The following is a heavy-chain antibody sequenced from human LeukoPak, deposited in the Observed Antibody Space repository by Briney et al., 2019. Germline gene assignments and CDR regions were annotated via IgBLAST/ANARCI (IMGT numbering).Heavy chain of an antibody. D-gene: IGHD2-2*01. Sequence: GASVKVSCKASGYTFTNYGISWVRQARGQGLEWMGWISAYNGDTNVAQRFQGRVTMATDTSTSTAYMELRSLISDDTAVYYCARGRRIYCTISSCSSNWFDSWGQGTLVTVSS. V-gene: IGHV1-18*01. J-gene: IGHJ5*01. CDR3: ARGRRIYCTISSCSSNWFDS. CDR2: ISAYNGDT. CDR1: GYTFTNYG.